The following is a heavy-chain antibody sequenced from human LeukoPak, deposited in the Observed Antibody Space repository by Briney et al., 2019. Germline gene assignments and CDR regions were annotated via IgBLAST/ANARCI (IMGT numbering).Heavy chain of an antibody. CDR1: GGSISSGGYS. CDR3: ARGIAARPENRFDY. CDR2: IYHSGST. J-gene: IGHJ4*02. D-gene: IGHD6-6*01. Sequence: PSETLSLTCAVSGGSISSGGYSWSWIRQPPGKGLEWIGYIYHSGSTYYNPSLKSRVTISVDRSKNQFSLKLSSVTAADTAVYYCARGIAARPENRFDYWGQGTLVTVSS. V-gene: IGHV4-30-2*01.